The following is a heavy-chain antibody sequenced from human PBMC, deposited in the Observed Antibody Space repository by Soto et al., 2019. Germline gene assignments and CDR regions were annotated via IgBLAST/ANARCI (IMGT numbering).Heavy chain of an antibody. CDR2: IIPIFGTA. CDR3: AKERGNMVRGVYHHY. CDR1: GGTFSSYA. V-gene: IGHV1-69*13. J-gene: IGHJ4*02. D-gene: IGHD3-10*01. Sequence: ASVKVSCKASGGTFSSYAISWVRQAPGQGLEWMGGIIPIFGTANYAQKFQGRVTITADESKNTLYLQMNSLRAEDTAVYYCAKERGNMVRGVYHHYWGQGTLVTVSS.